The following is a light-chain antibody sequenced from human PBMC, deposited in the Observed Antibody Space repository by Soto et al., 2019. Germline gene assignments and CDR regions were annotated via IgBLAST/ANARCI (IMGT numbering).Light chain of an antibody. J-gene: IGLJ3*02. CDR3: SSYTSSSTLV. CDR1: SSDVGGYNY. CDR2: DVS. Sequence: QSALTQPASVSGSPGQSITISCTGTSSDVGGYNYVSWYQQHPGKAPKLMIYDVSNRPSWVSNRFSGSKSGNTASLTISGLQAEDDADYYCSSYTSSSTLVFGGGTKVTVL. V-gene: IGLV2-14*01.